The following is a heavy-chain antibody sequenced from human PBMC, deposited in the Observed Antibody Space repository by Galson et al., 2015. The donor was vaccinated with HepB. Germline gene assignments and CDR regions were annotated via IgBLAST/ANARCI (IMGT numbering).Heavy chain of an antibody. Sequence: SLRLSCAASGFTFSSYEMNWVRQAPGKGLEWVSYISSSGSTIYYADSVKGRFTISRDNAKNSLYLQMNSLRAEDTAVYYCARTQLRFLEWLSSDAFDIWGQGTMVTVSS. CDR1: GFTFSSYE. CDR3: ARTQLRFLEWLSSDAFDI. J-gene: IGHJ3*02. D-gene: IGHD3-3*01. V-gene: IGHV3-48*03. CDR2: ISSSGSTI.